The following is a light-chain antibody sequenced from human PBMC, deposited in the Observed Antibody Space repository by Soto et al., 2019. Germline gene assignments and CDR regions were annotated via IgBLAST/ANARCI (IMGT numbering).Light chain of an antibody. V-gene: IGKV3-20*01. CDR3: QQYHTWPIT. CDR2: GAS. Sequence: EFVLTQSPGTLSLSPGERVTLSCRASQSVANSYLAWYQQKSGQPPRLLIYGASRRATGIPDRFSGSGSGTDFTLTISSLQSEDCAIYYCQQYHTWPITFGGGTKVDIK. CDR1: QSVANSY. J-gene: IGKJ4*01.